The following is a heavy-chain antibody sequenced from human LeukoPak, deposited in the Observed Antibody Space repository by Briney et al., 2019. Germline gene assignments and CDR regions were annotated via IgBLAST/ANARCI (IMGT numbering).Heavy chain of an antibody. CDR1: GFTFSSYG. Sequence: GRSLRPSCAASGFTFSSYGMHWVRQAPGKGLEWVAVISYDGSNKYYADSVKGRFTISRDNSKNTLYLQMNSLRAEDTAVYYCATNTAMDYYFDYWDQGTLVTVSS. CDR3: ATNTAMDYYFDY. V-gene: IGHV3-30*03. CDR2: ISYDGSNK. J-gene: IGHJ4*02. D-gene: IGHD5-18*01.